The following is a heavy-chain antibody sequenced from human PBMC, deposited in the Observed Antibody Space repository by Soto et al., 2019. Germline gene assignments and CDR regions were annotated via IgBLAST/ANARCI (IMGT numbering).Heavy chain of an antibody. CDR1: GGSISGNSYY. CDR3: ARHKGGYYSGVDV. Sequence: SETLSLTCTVSGGSISGNSYYWAWIRQPPGKGLEWIGNIYYSGTTYYNPSLKSRVTISVDTSKNQFSLKLSSVTAADTAVYYCARHKGGYYSGVDVWGQGTTVTVSS. V-gene: IGHV4-39*01. J-gene: IGHJ6*02. D-gene: IGHD3-16*01. CDR2: IYYSGTT.